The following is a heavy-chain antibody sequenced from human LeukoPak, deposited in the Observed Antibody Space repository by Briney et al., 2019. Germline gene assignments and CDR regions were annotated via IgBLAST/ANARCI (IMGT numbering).Heavy chain of an antibody. CDR3: AIRSSTSLYGFDY. Sequence: SVKVSCMASGGTVSSYAISWVRQAPGQGLEWMGGIIPIFGTANYAQKFQGRVTITADESTSTAYMELSSLRSEDTAVYYCAIRSSTSLYGFDYWGQGTLVTVSS. CDR2: IIPIFGTA. J-gene: IGHJ4*02. V-gene: IGHV1-69*13. CDR1: GGTVSSYA. D-gene: IGHD2-2*01.